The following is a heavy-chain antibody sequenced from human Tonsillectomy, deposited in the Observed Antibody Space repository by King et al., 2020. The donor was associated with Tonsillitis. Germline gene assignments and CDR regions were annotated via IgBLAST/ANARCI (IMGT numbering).Heavy chain of an antibody. CDR1: GYTFTSYG. D-gene: IGHD2-21*02. Sequence: VQLVESGAEVKKPGASVKVSCKASGYTFTSYGISWVRQAPGQGLEWMGWISAYNGNTNYAQKLQGRVTMTTDTSTSTAYMELRSLRSDDTAVYYCARPSEEYCGGDCYSSWFDPWGQGTLVTVSS. CDR3: ARPSEEYCGGDCYSSWFDP. V-gene: IGHV1-18*04. J-gene: IGHJ5*02. CDR2: ISAYNGNT.